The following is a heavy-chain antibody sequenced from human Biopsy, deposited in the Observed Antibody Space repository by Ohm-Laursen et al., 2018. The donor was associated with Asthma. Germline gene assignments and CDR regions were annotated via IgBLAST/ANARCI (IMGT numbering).Heavy chain of an antibody. V-gene: IGHV4-61*01. CDR2: IYYTGSD. Sequence: TLSLTCTVSGGSVSTGSYYWSWIRQPPGKGLEWLGYIYYTGSDNYNPSLKSRVTISVDTSKNQFSLRLNSVTAADTAVYYCARSPNYHGSGRAPIGMDVWGQGTTVTVSS. D-gene: IGHD3-10*01. J-gene: IGHJ6*02. CDR1: GGSVSTGSYY. CDR3: ARSPNYHGSGRAPIGMDV.